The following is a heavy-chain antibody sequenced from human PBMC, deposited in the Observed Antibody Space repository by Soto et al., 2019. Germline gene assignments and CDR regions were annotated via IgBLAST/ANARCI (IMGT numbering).Heavy chain of an antibody. V-gene: IGHV5-51*01. Sequence: LGESLKISCKASGYSFTTYWIAWVRQMPGKGLEWMGIINPGDSDIRYSPSFQGQVTISADNSISTAYLQWSSLKASDTAMHYCARHEQFYYYYYGMDVWGQGTAVTVSS. J-gene: IGHJ6*02. CDR2: INPGDSDI. D-gene: IGHD4-4*01. CDR3: ARHEQFYYYYYGMDV. CDR1: GYSFTTYW.